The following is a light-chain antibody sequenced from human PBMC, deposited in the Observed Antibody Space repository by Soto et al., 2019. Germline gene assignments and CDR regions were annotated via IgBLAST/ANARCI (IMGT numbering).Light chain of an antibody. CDR3: QHYGISVPIT. CDR1: QDINNY. Sequence: DIQMTQSPSSLSASIGDRVTITCQASQDINNYLNWYQQKPGKAPKLLIYDASNLETGVPSRFSGSGSGTDFTLTISRLEPEDFAVYYCQHYGISVPITFGPGTKVEIK. J-gene: IGKJ3*01. V-gene: IGKV1-33*01. CDR2: DAS.